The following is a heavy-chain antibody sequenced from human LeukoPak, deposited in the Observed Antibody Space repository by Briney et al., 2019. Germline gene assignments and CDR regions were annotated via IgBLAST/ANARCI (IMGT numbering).Heavy chain of an antibody. Sequence: NPGGSLRLSCAASGFTFSSYSMNWVRQAPGKGLEWVSSISSSSSYIYYADSVKGRFTISRDNAKNSLYLQMNSLRAEDTAVYYCARDSIITIFGVVIRLDYWGQGTLVTASS. D-gene: IGHD3-3*01. CDR2: ISSSSSYI. J-gene: IGHJ4*02. CDR1: GFTFSSYS. V-gene: IGHV3-21*01. CDR3: ARDSIITIFGVVIRLDY.